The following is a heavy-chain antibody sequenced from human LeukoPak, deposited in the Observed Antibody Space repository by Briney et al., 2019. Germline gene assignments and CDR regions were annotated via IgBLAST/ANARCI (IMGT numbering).Heavy chain of an antibody. J-gene: IGHJ4*02. Sequence: GGSLRLSCAASGFTFDDYAMHWVRQAPGKGLEWVSLISGDGGSTYYADSVKGRFTISRDNSKNSLYLQMNSLRTEDTALYYCAKDFSSYGSGSYCSFDYWGQGTLVTVSS. D-gene: IGHD3-10*01. V-gene: IGHV3-43*02. CDR3: AKDFSSYGSGSYCSFDY. CDR2: ISGDGGST. CDR1: GFTFDDYA.